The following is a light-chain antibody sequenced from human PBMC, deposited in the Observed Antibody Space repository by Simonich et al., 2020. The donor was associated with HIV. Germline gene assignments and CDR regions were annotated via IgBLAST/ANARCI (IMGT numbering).Light chain of an antibody. J-gene: IGKJ1*01. CDR3: QQYNSYWT. V-gene: IGKV3D-20*01. CDR1: QSVSSSY. CDR2: DAT. Sequence: EIVLTQSPGTLSLSPGERATLSCRASQSVSSSYLAWYQQKPGLAPRLILYDATSRATGIPVRFSGSGSGTEFTLTISSLQPDDFATYYCQQYNSYWTFGQGTKVEIK.